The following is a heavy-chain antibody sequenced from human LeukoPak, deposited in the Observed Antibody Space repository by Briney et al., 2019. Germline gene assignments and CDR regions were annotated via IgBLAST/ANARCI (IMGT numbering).Heavy chain of an antibody. CDR3: ARDTREELPYKFYDSSGYNHHGDFDY. CDR2: IGGSSSSL. CDR1: GFTFSSYA. J-gene: IGHJ4*02. D-gene: IGHD3-22*01. Sequence: GGSLRLSCAASGFTFSSYAMNWVRQAPGKGLEWVSSIGGSSSSLYYAESVKGRFTISRDNAKNSLYLQMNSLRAEDTAVYYCARDTREELPYKFYDSSGYNHHGDFDYWGQGTLVTVSS. V-gene: IGHV3-21*01.